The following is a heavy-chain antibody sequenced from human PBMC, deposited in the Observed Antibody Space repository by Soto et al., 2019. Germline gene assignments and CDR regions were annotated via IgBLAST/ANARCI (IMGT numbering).Heavy chain of an antibody. CDR2: ISAYNGNR. CDR3: ARDQVGATGDY. Sequence: ASVKVSFKASGYTFTSYGISWVRQAPGQGLEWMGWISAYNGNRNYAQKVQGRVTMTTDTSTNTAYMEVRSLRSDDTAVYYCARDQVGATGDYWGQGTLVTVSS. V-gene: IGHV1-18*01. J-gene: IGHJ4*02. D-gene: IGHD1-26*01. CDR1: GYTFTSYG.